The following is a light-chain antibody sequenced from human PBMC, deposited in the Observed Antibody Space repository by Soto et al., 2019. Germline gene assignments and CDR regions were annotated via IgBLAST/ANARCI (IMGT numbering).Light chain of an antibody. J-gene: IGLJ1*01. Sequence: QSVLTQPASVSGSPGQSITISCTGTSSDVGSYNLVSWYQQHPGKAPKLMIYEVSKRPSGVSNRFSGSKSGNTASLTISGLQAEDEADYYCCSYAGSLTLYVFGTGTKVTVL. CDR3: CSYAGSLTLYV. V-gene: IGLV2-23*02. CDR2: EVS. CDR1: SSDVGSYNL.